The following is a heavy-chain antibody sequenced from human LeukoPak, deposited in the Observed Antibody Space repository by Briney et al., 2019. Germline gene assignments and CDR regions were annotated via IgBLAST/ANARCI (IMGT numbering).Heavy chain of an antibody. CDR3: ARDVGITVGATDY. J-gene: IGHJ4*02. CDR2: IGDSGGNT. D-gene: IGHD1-26*01. V-gene: IGHV3-23*01. Sequence: GGSLRLSCAASGFTVRTYSMGWVRQAPGKGLDWVSTIGDSGGNTFYADSVKGRFTISRDNSKNTLFLQMSSLRAEDTAVYYCARDVGITVGATDYWGQGALVTVSS. CDR1: GFTVRTYS.